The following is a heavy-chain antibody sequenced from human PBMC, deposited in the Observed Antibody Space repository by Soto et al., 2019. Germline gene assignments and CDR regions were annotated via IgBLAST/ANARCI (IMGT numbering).Heavy chain of an antibody. Sequence: PGGSLRLSCAASGFTFRIYSMHWVRQSPGKGLEWVAVMWYDGTNKYYGESVKGRFTISRDNSENTPYLQMNSLRVEDTAVYYCAKIAAHDAFDIWGQGTMVTVSS. CDR3: AKIAAHDAFDI. CDR1: GFTFRIYS. V-gene: IGHV3-33*06. CDR2: MWYDGTNK. D-gene: IGHD6-13*01. J-gene: IGHJ3*02.